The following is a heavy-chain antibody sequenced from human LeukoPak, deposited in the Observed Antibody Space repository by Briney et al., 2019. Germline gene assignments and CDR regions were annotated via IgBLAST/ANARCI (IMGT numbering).Heavy chain of an antibody. CDR1: GYTFTSYY. V-gene: IGHV1-46*01. D-gene: IGHD2-15*01. CDR2: INPSGGST. CDR3: ARAWSAFVVAVPGY. J-gene: IGHJ4*02. Sequence: GAAVKVTCQASGYTFTSYYIHWVRQPPAQGLEWMGIINPSGGSTNKAQKFQGRVTMTRDTSTSTVYMELSNLRSEDTAVYYCARAWSAFVVAVPGYWGQGTLVTVSS.